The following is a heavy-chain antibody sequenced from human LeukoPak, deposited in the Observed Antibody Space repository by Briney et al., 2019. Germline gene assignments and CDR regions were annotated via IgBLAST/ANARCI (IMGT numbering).Heavy chain of an antibody. CDR1: GGSISSYY. D-gene: IGHD6-13*01. V-gene: IGHV4-59*01. J-gene: IGHJ2*01. CDR3: ARTYGSSGLGYFDL. Sequence: SETLSLTCTVSGGSISSYYWSWIRQSPGKGLEWIGYIYYSGSTNYSPSLKSRLTISVDTSKNQFSLKLSSVTAADTAVYYCARTYGSSGLGYFDLWGRGTLVTVSS. CDR2: IYYSGST.